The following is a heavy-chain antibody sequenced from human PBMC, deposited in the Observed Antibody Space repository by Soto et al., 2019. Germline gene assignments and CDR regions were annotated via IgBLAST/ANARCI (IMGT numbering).Heavy chain of an antibody. CDR1: GFTFSSYG. CDR3: ARSYCSSTSCSHDAFDI. J-gene: IGHJ3*02. Sequence: GALRLSCAASGFTFSSYGMHWVRQAPGKGLEWVAVIWYDGSNKYYADSVKGRFTISRDNSKNTLYLQMNSLRAEDTAVYYCARSYCSSTSCSHDAFDIWGQGTMVTVSS. V-gene: IGHV3-33*01. D-gene: IGHD2-2*01. CDR2: IWYDGSNK.